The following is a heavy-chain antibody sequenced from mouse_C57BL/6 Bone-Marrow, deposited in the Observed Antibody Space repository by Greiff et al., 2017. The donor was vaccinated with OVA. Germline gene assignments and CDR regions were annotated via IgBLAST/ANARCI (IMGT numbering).Heavy chain of an antibody. V-gene: IGHV5-6*01. J-gene: IGHJ4*01. CDR3: ARRWLLRLYAMDY. CDR2: ISSGGSYT. Sequence: EVHLVESGGDLVKPGGSLKLSCAASGFTFSSYGMSWVRQTPDKRLEWVATISSGGSYTYYPDSVKGRFTISRDNTKNTLYLQMSSLKSEDTAMYYCARRWLLRLYAMDYWGQGTSVTVSS. D-gene: IGHD2-3*01. CDR1: GFTFSSYG.